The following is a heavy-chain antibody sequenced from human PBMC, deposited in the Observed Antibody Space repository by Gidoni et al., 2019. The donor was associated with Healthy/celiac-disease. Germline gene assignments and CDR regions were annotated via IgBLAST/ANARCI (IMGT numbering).Heavy chain of an antibody. D-gene: IGHD3-10*01. Sequence: QMQLVQSGPEVKKPGTSVKVSCKASGFTFTSSAVQWVRQARGQRLEWIGWIVVGSGNTNYAQKFQERVTITRDMSTSTAYMELSSLRSEDTAVYYCAAVSYGSGSYYSDYWGQGTLVTVSS. CDR1: GFTFTSSA. CDR3: AAVSYGSGSYYSDY. V-gene: IGHV1-58*01. J-gene: IGHJ4*02. CDR2: IVVGSGNT.